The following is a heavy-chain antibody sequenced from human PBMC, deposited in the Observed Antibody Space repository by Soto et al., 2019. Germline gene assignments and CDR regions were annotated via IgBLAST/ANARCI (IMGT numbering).Heavy chain of an antibody. Sequence: GESLKISCKGSGYSFTSYWIGWVRQMPGKGLEWMGIIHPGDSDTRYSPSFQDQVTISADKSISTAYLQWSSLKASDTAMYYCAREGGGYSEFDPTYSGMDVWGQGTTVTVSS. J-gene: IGHJ6*02. V-gene: IGHV5-51*01. CDR2: IHPGDSDT. CDR3: AREGGGYSEFDPTYSGMDV. D-gene: IGHD5-12*01. CDR1: GYSFTSYW.